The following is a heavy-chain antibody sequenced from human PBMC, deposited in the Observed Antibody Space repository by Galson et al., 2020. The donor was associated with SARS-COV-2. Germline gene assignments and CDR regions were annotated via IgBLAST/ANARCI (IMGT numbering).Heavy chain of an antibody. Sequence: ASVKVSCKASGYTFTSYDINWVRQATGQGLEWMGWMNPNSGNTGYAQKFQGRVTMTRNTSISTAYMELSSLRSEDTAVYYCALLGYFFVGAGYSVYGMDVWGQGTTVTVSS. CDR3: ALLGYFFVGAGYSVYGMDV. V-gene: IGHV1-8*01. CDR2: MNPNSGNT. D-gene: IGHD3-9*01. CDR1: GYTFTSYD. J-gene: IGHJ6*02.